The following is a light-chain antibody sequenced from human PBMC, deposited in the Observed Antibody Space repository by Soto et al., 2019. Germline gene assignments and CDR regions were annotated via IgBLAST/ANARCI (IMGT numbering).Light chain of an antibody. V-gene: IGKV1-8*01. CDR2: AAS. CDR3: QQYYSYPFT. Sequence: AIRMTQSPSSLSASTGDRVTITCRASQGISSYLAWYQQKPGKAPKLLIYAASTLQSGVPSRFSGSGSGTDLTLTISCLQSEDFATYYCQQYYSYPFTFGGGTKVEIK. J-gene: IGKJ4*01. CDR1: QGISSY.